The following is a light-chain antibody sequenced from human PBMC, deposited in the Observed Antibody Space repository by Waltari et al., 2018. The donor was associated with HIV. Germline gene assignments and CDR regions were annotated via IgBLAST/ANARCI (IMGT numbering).Light chain of an antibody. CDR3: HQSRSLPHT. V-gene: IGKV6-21*01. J-gene: IGKJ2*01. Sequence: EIVLTQYPDFQSVPPKETVTITCRASQNIGSNLHWYQHKPDQSPKLVIKYASRSFSGVPSRFSGSGSGTDFSLTISRLEAEDAATYCCHQSRSLPHTFGQGTKLEIK. CDR2: YAS. CDR1: QNIGSN.